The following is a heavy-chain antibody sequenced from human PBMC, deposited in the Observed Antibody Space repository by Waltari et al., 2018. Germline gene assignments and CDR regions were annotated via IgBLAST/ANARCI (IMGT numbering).Heavy chain of an antibody. J-gene: IGHJ4*02. CDR1: GSTCSNYD. V-gene: IGHV3-13*01. CDR3: TRGDPTAGAIDY. CDR2: IGTAGDT. Sequence: EVQLVESGGGLVQPGGSLRLYCSAPGSTCSNYDLTWARPATGKGLEWVAAIGTAGDTKYPVSVKGRFTISRENAKNSLYLQMNSLRAGDTAVYYCTRGDPTAGAIDYWGQGTLVTVSS.